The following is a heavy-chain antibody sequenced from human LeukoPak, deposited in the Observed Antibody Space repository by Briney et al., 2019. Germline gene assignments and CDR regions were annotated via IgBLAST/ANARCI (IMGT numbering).Heavy chain of an antibody. Sequence: AETLSLTCTVSGGSISSNYWSWIRQPPGKGLEWIGYIYYSGSTNYNPSLKSRVTISVDTSKNQFSLKLSSVTAADTAVYYCARRYCSTTSCSGHNWFDPWGQGTLVTVSS. D-gene: IGHD2-2*01. J-gene: IGHJ5*02. CDR1: GGSISSNY. CDR3: ARRYCSTTSCSGHNWFDP. V-gene: IGHV4-59*01. CDR2: IYYSGST.